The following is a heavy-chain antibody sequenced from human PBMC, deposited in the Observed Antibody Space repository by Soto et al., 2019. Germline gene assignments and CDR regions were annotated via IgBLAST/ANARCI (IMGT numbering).Heavy chain of an antibody. Sequence: QAGGSLRLSCVASGFTFSGYGMHWVRQAPGKGLEWVAVMSNDGRNKYYADSVKGRFTISRDNSKNLLYLQMNSLRAEDTAVYYCAKGSSSVYYYYYGIDVWGQGTTVTVSS. D-gene: IGHD6-6*01. CDR1: GFTFSGYG. CDR2: MSNDGRNK. J-gene: IGHJ6*02. V-gene: IGHV3-30*18. CDR3: AKGSSSVYYYYYGIDV.